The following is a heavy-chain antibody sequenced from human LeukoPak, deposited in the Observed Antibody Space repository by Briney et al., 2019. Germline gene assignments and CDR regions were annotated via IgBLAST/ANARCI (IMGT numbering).Heavy chain of an antibody. CDR2: LSGRGGST. Sequence: GGSLRLSCAASGFTFSSHAMSWARQAPGKGREWVAALSGRGGSTYYADSVKGRFTISRDNTKNTLYLQMNSLRAEDTAVYYCAKAGGGLGYCSSTSCAHGDYWGQGTLVTVSS. J-gene: IGHJ4*02. CDR3: AKAGGGLGYCSSTSCAHGDY. CDR1: GFTFSSHA. V-gene: IGHV3-23*01. D-gene: IGHD2-2*01.